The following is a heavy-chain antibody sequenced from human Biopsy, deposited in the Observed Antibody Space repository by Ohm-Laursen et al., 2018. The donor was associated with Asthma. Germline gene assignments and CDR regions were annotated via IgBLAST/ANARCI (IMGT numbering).Heavy chain of an antibody. CDR2: LIPFLGTP. J-gene: IGHJ6*02. Sequence: SVKVSCKASGDSFSNYAISWVRQAPGQGLEWMGGLIPFLGTPDRAQMFEGRVTITADESTSTAYMELSSLSSEDTAVYYCARGYSGSDRIVYYYSGLEVWGQGTTVTVSS. CDR3: ARGYSGSDRIVYYYSGLEV. CDR1: GDSFSNYA. V-gene: IGHV1-69*13. D-gene: IGHD5-12*01.